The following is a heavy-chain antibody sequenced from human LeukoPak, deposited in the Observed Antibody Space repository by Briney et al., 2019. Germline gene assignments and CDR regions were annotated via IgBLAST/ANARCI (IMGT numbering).Heavy chain of an antibody. Sequence: SEALSLTCSVSGASININNYYWSWIRQHPGKGLEWIGYIYYSGSSYYTPSLQSRVRLSVDTSKNQFSLRLSSVTAADTAVYYCARVWLSLGYYFDYWGQGTLVTVSS. CDR3: ARVWLSLGYYFDY. D-gene: IGHD3-22*01. J-gene: IGHJ4*02. V-gene: IGHV4-31*03. CDR1: GASININNYY. CDR2: IYYSGSS.